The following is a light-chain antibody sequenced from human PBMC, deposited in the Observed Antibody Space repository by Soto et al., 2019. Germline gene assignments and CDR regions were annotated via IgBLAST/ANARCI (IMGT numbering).Light chain of an antibody. CDR1: SSDVGGYNY. V-gene: IGLV2-8*01. J-gene: IGLJ1*01. Sequence: QSALTQPPSASGSPGQSVTISCTGTSSDVGGYNYVSWYQQHPGKAPKLMIYEVSKRPSGVPDRFSGSKSGNTASLTVSGLQAEDEADYYCRTYAGSDIRVVGTGTKRTVL. CDR2: EVS. CDR3: RTYAGSDIRV.